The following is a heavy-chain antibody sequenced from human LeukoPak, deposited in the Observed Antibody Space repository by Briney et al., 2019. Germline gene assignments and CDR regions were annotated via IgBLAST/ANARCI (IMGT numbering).Heavy chain of an antibody. J-gene: IGHJ5*02. Sequence: ASVKVSCKASGYTFTGYYMHWVRQAPGQGLEWMGWINPNSGGTNYAQKFKGRVTMTRDMSTSTDYMELSSLRSEDTAVYYCARDNSVEDTAWWFDPWGQGTLVTVSS. V-gene: IGHV1-2*02. CDR2: INPNSGGT. D-gene: IGHD4-23*01. CDR1: GYTFTGYY. CDR3: ARDNSVEDTAWWFDP.